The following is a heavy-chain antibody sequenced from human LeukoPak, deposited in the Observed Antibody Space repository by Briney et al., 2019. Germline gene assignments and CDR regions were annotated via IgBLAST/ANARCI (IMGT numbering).Heavy chain of an antibody. CDR1: GFTFSNYA. D-gene: IGHD3-10*01. CDR2: ISFDGSKK. CDR3: ARDMSPGSYHHYYGMDV. Sequence: QPGRSLRLSCAASGFTFSNYAIPWVRQAPGKGLEWVAVISFDGSKKYYADSVKGRFTISRDNYKKTLYLQMNSLRTEDTAVYYCARDMSPGSYHHYYGMDVWGQGTTVTVSS. V-gene: IGHV3-30-3*01. J-gene: IGHJ6*02.